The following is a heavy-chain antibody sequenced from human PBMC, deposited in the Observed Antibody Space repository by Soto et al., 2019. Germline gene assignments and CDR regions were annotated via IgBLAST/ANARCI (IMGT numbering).Heavy chain of an antibody. V-gene: IGHV4-61*01. J-gene: IGHJ6*02. CDR1: GGSVSSGSYY. CDR2: IYYTGST. D-gene: IGHD1-26*01. CDR3: ARAGILATYYYCGLGV. Sequence: QVQLQESGPGLVKPSETLSLTCTVSGGSVSSGSYYWSWIRQPPGKGLEWIGYIYYTGSTNYNPSPKGRVTLSXXTXKXXFSLKLSSVTAADTAVYYCARAGILATYYYCGLGVWGQGTTVTVSS.